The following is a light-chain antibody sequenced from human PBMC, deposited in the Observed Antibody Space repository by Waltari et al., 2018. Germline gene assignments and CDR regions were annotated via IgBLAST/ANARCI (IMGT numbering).Light chain of an antibody. CDR3: QQYVTLPAT. CDR2: HAS. Sequence: EIVLTQSPGTLSLSPGERATLSCRASQSVRWFLAWYQQKPGQPPRLLIFHASSRAKGIPDRFGGSGSGTDLSLTISRLEPEDFAVYYCQQYVTLPATFGQGTKLEIK. CDR1: QSVRWF. V-gene: IGKV3-20*01. J-gene: IGKJ1*01.